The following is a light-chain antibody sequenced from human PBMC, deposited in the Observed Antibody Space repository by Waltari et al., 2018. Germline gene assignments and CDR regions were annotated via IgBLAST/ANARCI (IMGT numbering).Light chain of an antibody. CDR3: QHYVRLPAT. J-gene: IGKJ1*01. V-gene: IGKV3-20*01. CDR2: AAS. Sequence: EIVLTQSPGTLSLAPGERATLSCRARQSVSRTLAWYQQKPGQAPSLLIYAASTRANGIPDRFSGSGSGTDFSLTISRLEPEDVAVYYCQHYVRLPATFGQGTKVEIK. CDR1: QSVSRT.